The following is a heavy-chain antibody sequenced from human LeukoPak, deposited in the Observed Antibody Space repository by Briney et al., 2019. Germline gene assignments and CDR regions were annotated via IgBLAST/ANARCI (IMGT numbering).Heavy chain of an antibody. CDR1: GFTFSSYS. D-gene: IGHD3-22*01. J-gene: IGHJ4*02. Sequence: PGGSLRLSCAASGFTFSSYSMDWVRQAPGKGLEWVSSISSSSSYIDYADSVKGRFTISRDNAKNSLYLQMNSLRAEDTAVYYCARVERYYYDSSGYNDYWGQGTLVTVSS. CDR3: ARVERYYYDSSGYNDY. CDR2: ISSSSSYI. V-gene: IGHV3-21*01.